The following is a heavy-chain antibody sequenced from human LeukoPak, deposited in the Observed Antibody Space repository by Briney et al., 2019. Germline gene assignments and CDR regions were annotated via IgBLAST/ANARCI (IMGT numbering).Heavy chain of an antibody. CDR1: GGTFSSYA. J-gene: IGHJ5*02. CDR3: ARDNSVRDEAWWFSP. D-gene: IGHD5-24*01. V-gene: IGHV1-69*05. CDR2: IIPIFGTA. Sequence: GASVKVSCKASGGTFSSYAISWVRQAPGQGLEWMGGIIPIFGTANYAQKFQGRVTLTRDMSTSTDYLELSSLRSEDTAVYYCARDNSVRDEAWWFSPWGQRTLVTVSS.